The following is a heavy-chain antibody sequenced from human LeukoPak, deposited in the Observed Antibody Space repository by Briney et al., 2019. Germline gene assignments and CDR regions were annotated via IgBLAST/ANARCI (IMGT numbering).Heavy chain of an antibody. Sequence: PGGSLRLSCVASGLSISGQWMNWVRQAPGQGLEWVANIKHDGSEEYYVDSVKGRFTISRDDGRNSVSLQMNSLRAEDTAVYYCAKEGCSGGSCYPDLWGRGTLVTVSS. CDR3: AKEGCSGGSCYPDL. CDR2: IKHDGSEE. V-gene: IGHV3-7*03. J-gene: IGHJ2*01. CDR1: GLSISGQW. D-gene: IGHD2-15*01.